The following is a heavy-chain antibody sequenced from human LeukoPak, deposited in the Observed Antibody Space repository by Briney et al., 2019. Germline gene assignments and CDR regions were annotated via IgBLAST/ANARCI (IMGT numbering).Heavy chain of an antibody. CDR1: GGSISSGGYY. CDR2: IYYSGST. V-gene: IGHV4-31*03. J-gene: IGHJ3*02. Sequence: SETLSLTCTVSGGSISSGGYYWGWIRQHPGKGLEWIGYIYYSGSTYYNPSLKSRVTISVDTSKNQFSLKLSSVTAADTAVYYCARAYCSSTSCYTGWGGDAFDIWGQGTMVTVSS. D-gene: IGHD2-2*02. CDR3: ARAYCSSTSCYTGWGGDAFDI.